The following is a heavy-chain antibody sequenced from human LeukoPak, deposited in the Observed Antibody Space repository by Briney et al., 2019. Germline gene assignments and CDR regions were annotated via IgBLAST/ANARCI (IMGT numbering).Heavy chain of an antibody. D-gene: IGHD3-16*02. CDR3: ARSTAYYDYVWGSYRYSNWFDP. Sequence: PSETLSLTCAVYGGSFSGYYWSWIRQPPGKGLEWIGEINHSGSTNYNPSLTSRVTISVDTSKSQFSLKLSSVTAADTAVCYCARSTAYYDYVWGSYRYSNWFDPWGQGTLVTVSS. J-gene: IGHJ5*02. V-gene: IGHV4-34*01. CDR2: INHSGST. CDR1: GGSFSGYY.